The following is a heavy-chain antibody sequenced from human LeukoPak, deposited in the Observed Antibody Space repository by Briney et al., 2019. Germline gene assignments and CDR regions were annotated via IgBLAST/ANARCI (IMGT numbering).Heavy chain of an antibody. Sequence: SGGSLRLSCAASGLTFSTYGMHWVRQAPGKGLEWVAVISYDGSTKYYGDSVKGRFTISRDNSKNTLYLQMDSLRAEDTAVYYCARETLAVAGTWWFDPWGQGTLVTVSS. CDR3: ARETLAVAGTWWFDP. V-gene: IGHV3-33*01. J-gene: IGHJ5*02. CDR1: GLTFSTYG. D-gene: IGHD6-19*01. CDR2: ISYDGSTK.